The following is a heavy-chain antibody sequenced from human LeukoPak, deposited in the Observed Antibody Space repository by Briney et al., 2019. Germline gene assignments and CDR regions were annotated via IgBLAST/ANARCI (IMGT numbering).Heavy chain of an antibody. CDR3: ARDSNDFWSGRIMPFDY. J-gene: IGHJ4*02. CDR2: IYSGGST. CDR1: GFTVSSNY. V-gene: IGHV3-66*02. D-gene: IGHD3-3*01. Sequence: GGSLRLSCAASGFTVSSNYMSWVRQAPGKGLEWVPVIYSGGSTYYADSVKGRFTISRDNSKNTLYLQMNSLRAEDTAVYYCARDSNDFWSGRIMPFDYWGQGTLVTVSS.